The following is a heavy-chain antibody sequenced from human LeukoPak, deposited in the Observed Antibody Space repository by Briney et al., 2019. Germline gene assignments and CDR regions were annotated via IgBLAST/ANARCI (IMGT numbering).Heavy chain of an antibody. J-gene: IGHJ3*02. CDR1: GGSISSYY. D-gene: IGHD6-13*01. CDR2: TYYSGST. V-gene: IGHV4-59*01. CDR3: AREKGPAAGFDDAFDI. Sequence: SETLSLTCTVSGGSISSYYWSWIRQPPGKGLEWIGYTYYSGSTNYNPSLKSRVTISVDTSKNQFSLKLSSVTAADTAVYYCAREKGPAAGFDDAFDIWGQGTMVTVSS.